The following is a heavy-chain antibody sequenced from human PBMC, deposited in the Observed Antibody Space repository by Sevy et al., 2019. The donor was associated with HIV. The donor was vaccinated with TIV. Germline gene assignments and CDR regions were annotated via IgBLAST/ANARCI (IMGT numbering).Heavy chain of an antibody. CDR2: IYSGGST. V-gene: IGHV3-53*01. J-gene: IGHJ4*02. D-gene: IGHD6-13*01. CDR3: ARNTGGIAAAGSLDY. Sequence: GGSLRLSCAASGFTVSSNYMSWVRQAPGKGLEWVSVIYSGGSTYYADSVKGRFTISRDNSKNTRYLQMNSLRAEDTAVYYCARNTGGIAAAGSLDYWGQGTLVTVSS. CDR1: GFTVSSNY.